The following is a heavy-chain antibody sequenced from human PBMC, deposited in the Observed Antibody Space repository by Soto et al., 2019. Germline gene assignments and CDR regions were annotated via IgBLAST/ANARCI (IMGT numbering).Heavy chain of an antibody. CDR1: GFTFSSYG. J-gene: IGHJ6*02. D-gene: IGHD1-26*01. Sequence: QAGGSLRLSCAASGFTFSSYGMHWVRQAPGKGLEWVAVISYDGSNKYYADSVKGRFTISRDNSKNTLYLQMNSLRAEDTAVYYCAKDLRGGGGSYYSYYYYGMDVWGQGTTVTVSS. CDR3: AKDLRGGGGSYYSYYYYGMDV. CDR2: ISYDGSNK. V-gene: IGHV3-30*18.